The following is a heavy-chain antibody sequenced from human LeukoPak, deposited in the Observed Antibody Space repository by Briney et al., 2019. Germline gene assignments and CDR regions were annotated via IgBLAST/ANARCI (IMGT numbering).Heavy chain of an antibody. Sequence: SVKVSCKASGGTFSSYAISWVRQAPGQGLEWMGGIIPIFGTANYAQKFQGRVTITADESTSTAYMELSSLRSEDTAVYYCARDRVKNCSSTSCLGVGDYYYYYMDVWGKGTTVTVSS. V-gene: IGHV1-69*01. D-gene: IGHD2-2*01. J-gene: IGHJ6*03. CDR2: IIPIFGTA. CDR3: ARDRVKNCSSTSCLGVGDYYYYYMDV. CDR1: GGTFSSYA.